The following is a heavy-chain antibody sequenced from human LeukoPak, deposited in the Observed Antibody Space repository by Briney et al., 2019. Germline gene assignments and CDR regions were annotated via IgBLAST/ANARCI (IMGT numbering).Heavy chain of an antibody. V-gene: IGHV1-2*02. Sequence: ASVKVSCKASGYTFTSYYMHWVRQAPGQGLEWMGWINPNSGGTKYAQKFQGRVTMTRDTSISTAYMELSRLRSNDTAVYCCARDFSKPDDYWGQGTLVTVSS. CDR1: GYTFTSYY. J-gene: IGHJ4*02. CDR2: INPNSGGT. D-gene: IGHD6-13*01. CDR3: ARDFSKPDDY.